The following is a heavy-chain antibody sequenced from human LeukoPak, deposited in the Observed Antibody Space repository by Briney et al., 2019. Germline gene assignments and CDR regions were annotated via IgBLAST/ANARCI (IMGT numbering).Heavy chain of an antibody. CDR3: ARDRSIYCSSTSCPDYYYYYMDV. Sequence: GGSLRLSCAASGFTFSDYYMSWIRQAPGKGLEWVSYINSSGSTIYYADSVKGRFTISRDNAKNSLYLQMNSLRAEDTAVYYCARDRSIYCSSTSCPDYYYYYMDVWGKGTTVTVSS. V-gene: IGHV3-11*01. CDR2: INSSGSTI. CDR1: GFTFSDYY. J-gene: IGHJ6*03. D-gene: IGHD2-2*01.